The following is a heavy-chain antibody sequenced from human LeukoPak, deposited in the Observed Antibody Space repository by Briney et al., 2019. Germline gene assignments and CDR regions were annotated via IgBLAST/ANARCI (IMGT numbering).Heavy chain of an antibody. V-gene: IGHV3-23*01. CDR3: AKAGDFWSGYYYYYYGVDV. CDR1: GFTFSNYA. D-gene: IGHD3-3*01. Sequence: PGASLRLSCAASGFTFSNYAMTWVRQAPGKGLEWVSAISGSGGSTYCADSVKGRFTISRDNSKNTLYLQMNSLRAEDTAVYYCAKAGDFWSGYYYYYYGVDVWGQGTTVTVSS. CDR2: ISGSGGST. J-gene: IGHJ6*02.